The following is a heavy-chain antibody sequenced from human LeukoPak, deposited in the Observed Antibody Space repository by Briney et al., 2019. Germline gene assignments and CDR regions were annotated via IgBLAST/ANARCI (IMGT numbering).Heavy chain of an antibody. CDR3: ARVSRLIPDDH. J-gene: IGHJ4*02. CDR1: GGSFSGYY. D-gene: IGHD3-16*01. CDR2: INHSGST. Sequence: SETLSLTCAVYGGSFSGYYWSWIRQPPGKGLEWIGEINHSGSTNYNPSLKSRVTISVDTSKNQFSLKLSSVTAADTAVYYCARVSRLIPDDHWGQGTLVTVSS. V-gene: IGHV4-34*01.